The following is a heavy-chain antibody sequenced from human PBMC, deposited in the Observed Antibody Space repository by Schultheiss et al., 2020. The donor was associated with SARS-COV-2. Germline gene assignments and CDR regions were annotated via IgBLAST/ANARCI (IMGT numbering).Heavy chain of an antibody. CDR2: IYYSGST. Sequence: SETLSLTCTVSGGSISSGGYYWSWIRQYPGKGLEWIGYIYYSGSTYYNPSLKSRVTISVDTSKNQFSLKLSSVTAADTAVYYCARDRSVYDSSGYLDYWGQGTLVTVSS. CDR3: ARDRSVYDSSGYLDY. V-gene: IGHV4-30-4*08. CDR1: GGSISSGGYY. J-gene: IGHJ4*02. D-gene: IGHD3-22*01.